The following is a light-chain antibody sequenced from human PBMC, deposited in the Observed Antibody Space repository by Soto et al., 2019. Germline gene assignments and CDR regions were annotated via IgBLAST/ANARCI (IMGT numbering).Light chain of an antibody. Sequence: QSALTQPASVSGSPGQSITISCTGTSSDVGGYNYVSWYQQHPGKAPKLMIHDVSNRPSGVSDRFSGSKSGNTASLTISGLQAEDEADYYCSSYTSSSTLGVFGTGTKFTVL. V-gene: IGLV2-14*01. J-gene: IGLJ1*01. CDR2: DVS. CDR1: SSDVGGYNY. CDR3: SSYTSSSTLGV.